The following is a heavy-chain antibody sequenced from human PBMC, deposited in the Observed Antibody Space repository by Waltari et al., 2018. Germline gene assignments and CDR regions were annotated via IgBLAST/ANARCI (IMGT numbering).Heavy chain of an antibody. D-gene: IGHD5-18*01. V-gene: IGHV4-59*01. Sequence: QVQLQESGPGLVKPSETLSLTCTVSGGSISSYYWSWIRQPPGKGLEWIGYIYYSGSTNYNTSLKSRVTISVDTSKNQFSLKLSSVTAADTAVYYCVRVGTAMPSSDTGMDVWGQGTTVTVSS. CDR2: IYYSGST. J-gene: IGHJ6*02. CDR3: VRVGTAMPSSDTGMDV. CDR1: GGSISSYY.